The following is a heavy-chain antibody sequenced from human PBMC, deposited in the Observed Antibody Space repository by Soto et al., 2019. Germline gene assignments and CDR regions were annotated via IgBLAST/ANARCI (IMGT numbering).Heavy chain of an antibody. J-gene: IGHJ6*02. Sequence: QVQLVQSGAEVKKPGSSVKVSCKAPGGTFSSYAISWVRQAPGQGLEWMGGIIPIFGTAKYAQKFQGRVKINADESTSTGYMELSSLRSEDTAVYYCARSQGGSSSLDIYYYYYYGMDVWGQGTTVTVSS. D-gene: IGHD2-15*01. CDR3: ARSQGGSSSLDIYYYYYYGMDV. V-gene: IGHV1-69*01. CDR1: GGTFSSYA. CDR2: IIPIFGTA.